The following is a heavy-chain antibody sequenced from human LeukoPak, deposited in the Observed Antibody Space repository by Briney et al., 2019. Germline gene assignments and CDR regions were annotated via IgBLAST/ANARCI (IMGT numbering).Heavy chain of an antibody. CDR1: GFTFDDYG. V-gene: IGHV3-20*04. CDR2: INWNGGST. Sequence: GGSLRLSCAASGFTFDDYGMSWVRQAPGKGLEWVTGINWNGGSTGYADSVKSRFTISRDNAKNSLYLQMNSLRAEDTALYYCARGYGSGSYDAFDIWGQGTMVTVSS. D-gene: IGHD3-10*01. J-gene: IGHJ3*02. CDR3: ARGYGSGSYDAFDI.